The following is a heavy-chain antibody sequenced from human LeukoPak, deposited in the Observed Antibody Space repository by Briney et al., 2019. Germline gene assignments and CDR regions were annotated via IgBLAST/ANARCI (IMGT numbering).Heavy chain of an antibody. CDR1: GFTFSSYE. CDR2: ISSSGSTI. D-gene: IGHD5-18*01. CDR3: ARDGPDTAMVYYFDY. Sequence: GGSLRLSGAASGFTFSSYEMNWVRQAPGKGLEWVSYISSSGSTIYYADSVKGRFTISRDNAKNSLYLQMNSLRAEDTAVYYCARDGPDTAMVYYFDYWGQGTLVTVSS. J-gene: IGHJ4*02. V-gene: IGHV3-48*03.